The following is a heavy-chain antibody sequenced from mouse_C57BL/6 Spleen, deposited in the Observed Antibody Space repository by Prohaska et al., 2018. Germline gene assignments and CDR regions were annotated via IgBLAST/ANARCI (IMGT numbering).Heavy chain of an antibody. CDR2: INPSGGST. D-gene: IGHD1-1*01. J-gene: IGHJ4*01. V-gene: IGHV1-55*01. CDR1: VYTFSTYS. Sequence: GASVKNPCASVTVSCKASVYTFSTYSIPWVRLAPGQGLEWMGIINPSGGSTSYAQKFQGRVTMTRDTSTSTVYMELSSLRSEDTAVYYCARESTAHYYNGMDDWGQGTTVTVS. CDR3: ARESTAHYYNGMDD.